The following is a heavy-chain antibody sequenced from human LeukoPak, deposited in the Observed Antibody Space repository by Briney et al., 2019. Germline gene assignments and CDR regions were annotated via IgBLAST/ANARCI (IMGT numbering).Heavy chain of an antibody. Sequence: PGGSLRLSCAASGFTFNRYGMHWVRQAPGKGLEWVAFTGPDGKKTFYGDSLNGRFTIPRDNFEDTVFLQMNTMRAEDTAVYYCARQMVEGQQNYYMDVWGNGTTVTVSS. CDR1: GFTFNRYG. CDR3: ARQMVEGQQNYYMDV. D-gene: IGHD2-15*01. CDR2: TGPDGKKT. V-gene: IGHV3-33*01. J-gene: IGHJ6*03.